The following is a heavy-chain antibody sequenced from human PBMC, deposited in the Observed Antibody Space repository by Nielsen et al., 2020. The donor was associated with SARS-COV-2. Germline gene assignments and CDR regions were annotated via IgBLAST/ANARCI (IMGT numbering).Heavy chain of an antibody. V-gene: IGHV4-4*02. CDR3: ARGDLVVVPSPILGLGPFFYYFYLDV. D-gene: IGHD2-2*01. Sequence: SEALSLTCAVSGGPVSSNDWWLWVRQSPGKGLEWFGEVSHRGSINYNPSLKSRVTLSMDKSKRLFSLRLTSVSAADTAVYFCARGDLVVVPSPILGLGPFFYYFYLDVWGKGTTVIVSS. J-gene: IGHJ6*03. CDR1: GGPVSSNDW. CDR2: VSHRGSI.